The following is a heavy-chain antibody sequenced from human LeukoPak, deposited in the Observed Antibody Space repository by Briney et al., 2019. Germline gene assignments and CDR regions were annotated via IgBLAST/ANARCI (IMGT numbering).Heavy chain of an antibody. J-gene: IGHJ6*02. D-gene: IGHD3-16*01. CDR1: GFTFSNAW. CDR2: INHNGNVN. Sequence: GGSLRLSCAASGFTFSNAWINWVCHTPGKGLEWVASINHNGNVNYYVDSVKGRFTISRDNAKNSLYLQMSNLRAEDTAVYFCARGGGLDVWGQGATVTVSS. V-gene: IGHV3-7*03. CDR3: ARGGGLDV.